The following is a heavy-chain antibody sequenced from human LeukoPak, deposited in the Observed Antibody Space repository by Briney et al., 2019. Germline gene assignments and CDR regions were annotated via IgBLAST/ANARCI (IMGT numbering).Heavy chain of an antibody. CDR3: ARKSLSGDY. CDR2: FYYSGST. J-gene: IGHJ4*02. Sequence: SETLSLTCTVSGGSISSSNSCWGWIRQPPGKGLEWIGSFYYSGSTYYNPSLKSRVTISVDTSKNQFSLKLSSVTAADTAVYYCARKSLSGDYWGQGTLVTVSS. V-gene: IGHV4-39*01. CDR1: GGSISSSNSC.